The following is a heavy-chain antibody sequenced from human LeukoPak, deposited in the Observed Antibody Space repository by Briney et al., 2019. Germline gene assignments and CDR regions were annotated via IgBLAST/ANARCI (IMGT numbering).Heavy chain of an antibody. CDR2: ISKNGGGT. Sequence: GGSLRLSCAASGFTFSNYALSWVRQAPGKGLEWVSTISKNGGGTHYADSMKGRFTISRDNSKNTLYLQMNSLRAEDTAVYYCARAVDGYWGQGTLVTVSS. CDR1: GFTFSNYA. V-gene: IGHV3-23*01. D-gene: IGHD6-19*01. CDR3: ARAVDGY. J-gene: IGHJ4*02.